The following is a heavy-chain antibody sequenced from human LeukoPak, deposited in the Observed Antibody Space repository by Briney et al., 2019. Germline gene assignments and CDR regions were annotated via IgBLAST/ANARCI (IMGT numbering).Heavy chain of an antibody. D-gene: IGHD2-15*01. J-gene: IGHJ4*02. CDR1: GYSFADYY. V-gene: IGHV1-2*02. Sequence: ASVKVSCKASGYSFADYYMHWVRQAPGQGLEWMGWIKPNSGGTRSAQKFQGRVTMTRDTSISTAYMELSSLKYDDTAVYYCAGPFCSGGSCYSYYFDYWGQGTLVTVSS. CDR2: IKPNSGGT. CDR3: AGPFCSGGSCYSYYFDY.